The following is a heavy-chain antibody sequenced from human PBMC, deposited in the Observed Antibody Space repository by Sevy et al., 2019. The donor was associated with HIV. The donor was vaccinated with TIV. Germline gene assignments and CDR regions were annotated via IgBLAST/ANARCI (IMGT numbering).Heavy chain of an antibody. V-gene: IGHV4-59*01. CDR3: XXXXXNWNDVDY. J-gene: IGHJ4*02. CDR2: IYYSGTT. Sequence: SETLSLTCTVSGASMNIYYWSWIRQPPGKGLEWIGYIYYSGTTNYNPSLKSRLTISIDTSKNQFSLKLSSVTAADTXXXXXXXXXXNWNDVDYWGQGTLVTVSS. CDR1: GASMNIYY. D-gene: IGHD1-20*01.